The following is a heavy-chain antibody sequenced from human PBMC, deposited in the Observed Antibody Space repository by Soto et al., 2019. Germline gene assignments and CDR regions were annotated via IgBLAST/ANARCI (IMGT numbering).Heavy chain of an antibody. CDR3: GRIVVAMLRGVSKNWYFDL. Sequence: QVQLVQSGAEVKKPGASVKVSCKASGYTFTSYGISWVRQAPGQGLEWMGWISAYNGNTNYAQKLQGRVTMTTDTSTHKAYMERRRLSSDDKDVYYCGRIVVAMLRGVSKNWYFDLWGRGTLVTLSS. D-gene: IGHD3-10*01. CDR1: GYTFTSYG. CDR2: ISAYNGNT. V-gene: IGHV1-18*01. J-gene: IGHJ2*01.